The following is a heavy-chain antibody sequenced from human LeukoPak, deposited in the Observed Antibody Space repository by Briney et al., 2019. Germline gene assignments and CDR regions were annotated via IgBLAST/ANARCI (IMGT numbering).Heavy chain of an antibody. V-gene: IGHV3-21*01. CDR1: GFTFSTHW. D-gene: IGHD3-22*01. CDR3: ARWGLGDSSGYADY. CDR2: ISSSSSYI. Sequence: GGSLRLSCEASGFTFSTHWMSWVRQAPGKGLEWVSSISSSSSYIYYADSVKGRFTISRDNAKNSLYLQMNSLRAEDTAVYYCARWGLGDSSGYADYWGQGTLVTVSS. J-gene: IGHJ4*02.